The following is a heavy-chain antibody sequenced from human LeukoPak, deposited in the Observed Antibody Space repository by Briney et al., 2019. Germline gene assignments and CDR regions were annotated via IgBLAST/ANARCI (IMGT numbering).Heavy chain of an antibody. CDR1: GGSISSSSYY. CDR2: IYYSWST. J-gene: IGHJ4*02. D-gene: IGHD6-13*01. V-gene: IGHV4-39*01. Sequence: SETLSLTCTVSGGSISSSSYYWGWIRQPPGKGLEWIGRIYYSWSTYYNPSLKSRVTISVDTSKNQFSLKLSSVTAADTAVYYCARLTTSSSWFVGSYFDYWGQGTLVTVSS. CDR3: ARLTTSSSWFVGSYFDY.